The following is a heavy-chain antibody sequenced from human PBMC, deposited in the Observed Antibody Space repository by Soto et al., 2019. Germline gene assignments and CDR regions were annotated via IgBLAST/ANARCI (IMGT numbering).Heavy chain of an antibody. Sequence: PGGSLRLSCAASGFTVSSNYMSWVRQAPGKGLEWVSIISSGGNTYYADSVKGRFTISRDSSKNTVFLQMNSLRAEDTAVYYCAKTIRGGYSSSWYYFDYWGQGTLVTVSS. CDR1: GFTVSSNY. CDR3: AKTIRGGYSSSWYYFDY. J-gene: IGHJ4*02. D-gene: IGHD6-13*01. V-gene: IGHV3-53*01. CDR2: ISSGGNT.